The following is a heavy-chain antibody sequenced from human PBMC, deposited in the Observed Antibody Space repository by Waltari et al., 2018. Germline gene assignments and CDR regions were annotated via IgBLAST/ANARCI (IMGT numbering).Heavy chain of an antibody. D-gene: IGHD3-3*01. CDR1: GYPFTSYD. CDR3: AKRVRFLEWSPFDP. Sequence: QVQLVQSGAEVKKPGASVKVSCKASGYPFTSYDINWVRQATGQGLEWMGWMNPNSGNTGYAQKFQGRVTMTRNTSISTAYMELSSLRSEDTAVYYCAKRVRFLEWSPFDPWGQGTLVTVSS. V-gene: IGHV1-8*01. J-gene: IGHJ5*02. CDR2: MNPNSGNT.